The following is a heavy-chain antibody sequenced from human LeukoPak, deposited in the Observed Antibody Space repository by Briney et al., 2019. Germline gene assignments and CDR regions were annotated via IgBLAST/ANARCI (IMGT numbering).Heavy chain of an antibody. CDR2: SDYNGGT. J-gene: IGHJ3*02. Sequence: GSLRLSCAASGFTFSSRTMSWIRQPPGKGLGWIGYSDYNGGTHYNPSLKSRVTISVDTSKNQFSLELRSVTAADTAVYYCARVGSYAFDIWGQGTMVTVSS. CDR3: ARVGSYAFDI. CDR1: GFTFSSRT. V-gene: IGHV4-59*11.